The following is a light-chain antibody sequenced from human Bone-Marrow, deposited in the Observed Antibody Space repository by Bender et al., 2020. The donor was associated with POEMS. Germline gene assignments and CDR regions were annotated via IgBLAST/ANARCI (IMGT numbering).Light chain of an antibody. CDR3: SAYARSDTVL. CDR1: SSDIGSYIL. Sequence: QSALTQPASVSGSPGQSITISCTGTSSDIGSYILVSWFQQHPGTAPKLMIYEVNKRPSGVSNRFSGSKSGNTASLTISGLQAEDEADFYCSAYARSDTVLFGGGTKLTVL. J-gene: IGLJ2*01. V-gene: IGLV2-23*02. CDR2: EVN.